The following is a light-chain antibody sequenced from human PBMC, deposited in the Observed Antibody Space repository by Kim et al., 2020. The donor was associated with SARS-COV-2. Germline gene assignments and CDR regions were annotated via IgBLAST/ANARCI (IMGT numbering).Light chain of an antibody. CDR3: QQRNTCPRT. J-gene: IGKJ1*01. CDR2: DAS. CDR1: QNVRTV. V-gene: IGKV3-11*01. Sequence: SPGERVTLSCRASQNVRTVLAWYQQRPGHAPRLLIYDASNWEGGVPARFSASGSGTEFTLTISSLEPDDFAIYYCQQRNTCPRTFGQGTKVDIK.